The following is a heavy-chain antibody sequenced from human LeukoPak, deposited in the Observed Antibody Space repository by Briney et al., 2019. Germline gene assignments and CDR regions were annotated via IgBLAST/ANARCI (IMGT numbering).Heavy chain of an antibody. CDR2: IYPGDSDT. CDR3: ARQGGFGSSWEGY. J-gene: IGHJ4*02. CDR1: GFTFTTSW. V-gene: IGHV5-51*01. D-gene: IGHD6-13*01. Sequence: GESLKISCQGSGFTFTTSWIGWVRQLPGKGLEWMGNIYPGDSDTRYSPSFQGQVTISADKSISTAYLQWSSLKASDTAMYYCARQGGFGSSWEGYWGQGTLVTVSS.